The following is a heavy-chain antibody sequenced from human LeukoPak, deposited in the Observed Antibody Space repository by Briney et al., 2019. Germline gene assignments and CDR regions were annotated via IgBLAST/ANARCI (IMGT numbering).Heavy chain of an antibody. D-gene: IGHD1-26*01. J-gene: IGHJ4*02. CDR2: IYYSGTT. Sequence: SETLSLTCTVSGGSITSSSSYWGWIRQPPGKGLEWIGSIYYSGTTYYNPSLKSRVTISVDTSKNQFSLMLNSVTAADTAVYYCARSAEGSWRRYFDYWGQGTLVTVSS. CDR3: ARSAEGSWRRYFDY. V-gene: IGHV4-39*07. CDR1: GGSITSSSSY.